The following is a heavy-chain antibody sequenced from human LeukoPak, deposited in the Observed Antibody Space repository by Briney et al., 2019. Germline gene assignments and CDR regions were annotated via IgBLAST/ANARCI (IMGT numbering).Heavy chain of an antibody. CDR1: GYTFTSYA. Sequence: ASVKVSCKASGYTFTSYAMHWVRQAPGQRLEWMGWINAGNGNTKYSQKFQGRVTITRDTSASTAYMELSSLRSEDTAVYYRARYYYDSSGYYPPYGMDVWGQGTTVTVSS. D-gene: IGHD3-22*01. CDR2: INAGNGNT. J-gene: IGHJ6*02. CDR3: ARYYYDSSGYYPPYGMDV. V-gene: IGHV1-3*01.